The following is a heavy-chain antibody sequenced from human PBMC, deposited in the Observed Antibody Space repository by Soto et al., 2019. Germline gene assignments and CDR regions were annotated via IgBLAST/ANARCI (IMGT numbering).Heavy chain of an antibody. J-gene: IGHJ4*02. CDR1: GFTFSSYA. CDR2: ISGSGGST. D-gene: IGHD1-20*01. V-gene: IGHV3-23*01. CDR3: AKYITRLKLGYFEY. Sequence: GGSLRLSCAASGFTFSSYAMSWVRQAPGKGLEWVSAISGSGGSTYYADSVKGRFTISTDNSKNTLYLQMNSLRAEDTAVYYCAKYITRLKLGYFEYWGQGTLVTVSS.